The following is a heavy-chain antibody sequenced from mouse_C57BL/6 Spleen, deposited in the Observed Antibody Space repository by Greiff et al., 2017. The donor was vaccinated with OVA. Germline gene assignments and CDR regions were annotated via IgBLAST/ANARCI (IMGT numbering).Heavy chain of an antibody. CDR3: ARGYYSNYGYAMDD. CDR2: IYPRDGST. CDR1: GYTFTDHT. D-gene: IGHD2-5*01. Sequence: QVQLQQSDAELVKPGASVKISCKASGYTFTDHTIHWMKQRPEQGLEWIGYIYPRDGSTTYNEKFKGKATLTADKSSSTAYMQLNSLTSEDSAVYFGARGYYSNYGYAMDDWGQGTSVTVAS. V-gene: IGHV1-78*01. J-gene: IGHJ4*01.